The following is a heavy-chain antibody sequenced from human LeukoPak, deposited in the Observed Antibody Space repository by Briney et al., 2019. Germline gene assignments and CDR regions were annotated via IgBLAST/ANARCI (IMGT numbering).Heavy chain of an antibody. D-gene: IGHD3-9*01. CDR3: ATDYDIFTGYYFSSIPGTF. CDR1: GYTFTGYY. V-gene: IGHV1-2*02. J-gene: IGHJ4*02. CDR2: INPNSGGT. Sequence: GASVKVSCKASGYTFTGYYMHWVRQAPGQGLEWMGWINPNSGGTNYAQKFQGRVTMTRDTSISTAYMELSRLRSDDTAVYYCATDYDIFTGYYFSSIPGTFWGQGTLVTVSS.